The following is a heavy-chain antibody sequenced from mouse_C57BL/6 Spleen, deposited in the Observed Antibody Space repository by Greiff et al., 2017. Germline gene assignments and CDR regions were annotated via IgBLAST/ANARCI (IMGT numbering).Heavy chain of an antibody. CDR3: ARLGGYGGSYVFAY. CDR2: ISGGGGNT. D-gene: IGHD1-1*01. V-gene: IGHV5-9*01. J-gene: IGHJ3*01. Sequence: DVKLVESGGGLVQPGGSLKLSCAASGFTFSSSTMSWFRQTPEKRLEWVATISGGGGNTYSPDSVKGRFTISRDNAKNTLYLQMRSLRSEDTALYYCARLGGYGGSYVFAYWGQGTLVTVSA. CDR1: GFTFSSST.